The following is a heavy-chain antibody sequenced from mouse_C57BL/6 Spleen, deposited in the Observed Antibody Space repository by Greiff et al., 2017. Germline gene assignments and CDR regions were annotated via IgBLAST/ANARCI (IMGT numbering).Heavy chain of an antibody. CDR2: INPGSGST. D-gene: IGHD2-4*01. Sequence: QVQLQQSGAELVRPGTSVKVSCKASGYAFTNYLIEWVKQRPGQGLEWIGVINPGSGSTNYNEKFKGKATLTADKSSSTAYMQLSSLTSEVYAGYSYARDYYDPYYFDDWGQGTTLTVSS. V-gene: IGHV1-54*01. CDR1: GYAFTNYL. J-gene: IGHJ2*01. CDR3: ARDYYDPYYFDD.